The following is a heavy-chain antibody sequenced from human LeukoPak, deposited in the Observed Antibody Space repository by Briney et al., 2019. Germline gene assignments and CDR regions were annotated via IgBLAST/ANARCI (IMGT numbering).Heavy chain of an antibody. CDR2: IIPIFGTA. V-gene: IGHV1-69*13. J-gene: IGHJ5*02. CDR1: GGTFSSYA. Sequence: SVKVSCKASGGTFSSYAISWVRQAPGQGLEWMGGIIPIFGTANYAQKFQGRVTITADESTSTAYMELSSLRSEDTAVYYCAREPSITMVRGVSGAFDPWGQGTLVTVSS. CDR3: AREPSITMVRGVSGAFDP. D-gene: IGHD3-10*01.